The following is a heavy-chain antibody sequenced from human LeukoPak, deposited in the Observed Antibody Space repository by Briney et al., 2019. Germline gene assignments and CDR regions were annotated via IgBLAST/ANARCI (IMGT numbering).Heavy chain of an antibody. J-gene: IGHJ4*02. CDR2: INHSGST. CDR1: GGSFSGYY. D-gene: IGHD5-12*01. V-gene: IGHV4-34*01. CDR3: ARSVARYFDY. Sequence: SETLSLTCAVYGGSFSGYYWSWIRQPPGKGLEWIGEINHSGSTNYNPSLKSRVTISVDTSKNQFSLKLSSVIAADTAVYYCARSVARYFDYWGQGTLVTVSS.